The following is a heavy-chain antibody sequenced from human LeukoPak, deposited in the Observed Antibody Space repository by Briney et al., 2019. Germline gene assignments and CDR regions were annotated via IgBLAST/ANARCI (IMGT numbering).Heavy chain of an antibody. J-gene: IGHJ6*02. CDR3: ARATVLRFLEWLPHYYYYYGMDV. V-gene: IGHV4-39*07. CDR1: GGSISSSSYY. D-gene: IGHD3-3*01. Sequence: SETLSLTCTVSGGSISSSSYYWGWIRQPPGKGLEWIGSIYYSGSTNYNPSLKSRVTISVDTSKNQFSLKLSSVTAADTAVYYCARATVLRFLEWLPHYYYYYGMDVWGQGTTVTVSS. CDR2: IYYSGST.